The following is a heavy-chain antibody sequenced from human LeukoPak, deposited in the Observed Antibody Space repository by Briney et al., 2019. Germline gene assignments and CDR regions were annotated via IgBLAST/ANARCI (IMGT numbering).Heavy chain of an antibody. CDR3: ARVRAAMVFFDS. V-gene: IGHV4-30-2*01. CDR2: IYHSGST. CDR1: GGSISSGGYS. J-gene: IGHJ4*01. Sequence: SETLSLTCAVSGGSISSGGYSWSWIRQPPGKGLEWIGYIYHSGSTYYNPSLKSRVTISVDRSKNQFSLKLSSVTAADTAVYYCARVRAAMVFFDSWGHGTLITVSS. D-gene: IGHD5-18*01.